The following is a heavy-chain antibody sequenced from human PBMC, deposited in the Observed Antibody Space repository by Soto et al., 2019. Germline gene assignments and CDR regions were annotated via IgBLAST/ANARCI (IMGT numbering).Heavy chain of an antibody. CDR3: ARAHYYDSSGYPNWFDP. CDR2: ISSSSSYI. Sequence: PGGSLRLSCAASGFTFSSYSMNWVRQAPGKGLEWVSSISSSSSYIYYADSVKGRFTISRDNAKNSLYLQMNSLRAEDTAVYYCARAHYYDSSGYPNWFDPWGQGTLVTVS. V-gene: IGHV3-21*01. D-gene: IGHD3-22*01. J-gene: IGHJ5*02. CDR1: GFTFSSYS.